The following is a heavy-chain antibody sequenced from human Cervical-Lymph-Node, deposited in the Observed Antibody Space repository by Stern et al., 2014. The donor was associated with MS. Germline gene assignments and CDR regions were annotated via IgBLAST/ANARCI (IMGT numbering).Heavy chain of an antibody. V-gene: IGHV3-11*01. CDR1: GFTFSDYY. CDR3: ARGDIVATNFFDY. D-gene: IGHD5-12*01. Sequence: VQLVESGGGLVKPGGSPRLSCAASGFTFSDYYMSWIRQAPGKGLEWVSYISRSGSTMYYADSVKGRFTISRDNAKNSLNLQMNSLRAEDTAVYFCARGDIVATNFFDYWGQGTLVTVSS. J-gene: IGHJ4*02. CDR2: ISRSGSTM.